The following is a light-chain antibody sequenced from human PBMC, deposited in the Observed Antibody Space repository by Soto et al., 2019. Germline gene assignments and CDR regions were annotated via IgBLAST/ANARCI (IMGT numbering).Light chain of an antibody. J-gene: IGLJ2*01. Sequence: QSALTQPASVSGSPGQSITISCTGISSDVGVYNKVSWYQHHPGKAPKLIIYEVSNRPSGVSNRFSGSQSGDTASLTISGLQAEDEADYYCSSYTRCGPLDVLFGGGTKVTVL. V-gene: IGLV2-14*01. CDR3: SSYTRCGPLDVL. CDR1: SSDVGVYNK. CDR2: EVS.